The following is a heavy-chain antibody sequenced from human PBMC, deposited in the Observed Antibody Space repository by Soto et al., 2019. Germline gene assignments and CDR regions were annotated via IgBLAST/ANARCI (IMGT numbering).Heavy chain of an antibody. J-gene: IGHJ6*02. V-gene: IGHV1-18*04. Sequence: ASVKVSCKASGYTFTSYGISWVRQAPGQGLEWMGWISAYNGNTNYAQKHQGRVTMTTDTSTSTAYMEMRSLKSDDTAVYYCARITAMVTIAGMDVWGQGTTVTVSS. CDR3: ARITAMVTIAGMDV. D-gene: IGHD5-18*01. CDR2: ISAYNGNT. CDR1: GYTFTSYG.